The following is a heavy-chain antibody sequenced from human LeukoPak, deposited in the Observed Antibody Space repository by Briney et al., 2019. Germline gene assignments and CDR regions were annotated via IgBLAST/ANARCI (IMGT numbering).Heavy chain of an antibody. J-gene: IGHJ4*02. CDR3: AKGHYYDSSGYSDY. Sequence: GRSLRPSCAASGFTFDDYAMRWVRQAPGKGLEWVSGISWNSGSIGYADSVKGRFTISRDNAKNSLYLQMNSLRAEDTALYYCAKGHYYDSSGYSDYWGQGTLVTVSS. CDR1: GFTFDDYA. V-gene: IGHV3-9*01. D-gene: IGHD3-22*01. CDR2: ISWNSGSI.